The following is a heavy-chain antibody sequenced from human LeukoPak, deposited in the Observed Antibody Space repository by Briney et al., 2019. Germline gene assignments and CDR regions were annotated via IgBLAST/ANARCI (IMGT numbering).Heavy chain of an antibody. D-gene: IGHD3-10*01. CDR3: GSGGIRVDY. Sequence: QSGGSLRLSCAASGFTFSRYWMSWVRQAPGKGLEWVANIKQDGSEKYYVDSVKGRFTISRDNAKNSLYLQMNSLRAEDTAVYYCGSGGIRVDYWGQGTLVTVSS. CDR2: IKQDGSEK. CDR1: GFTFSRYW. V-gene: IGHV3-7*01. J-gene: IGHJ4*02.